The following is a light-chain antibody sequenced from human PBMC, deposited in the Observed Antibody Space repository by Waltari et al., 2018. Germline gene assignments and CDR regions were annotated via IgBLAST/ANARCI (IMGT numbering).Light chain of an antibody. J-gene: IGKJ1*01. V-gene: IGKV3-15*01. CDR2: AAS. Sequence: EVVMTQSPATLSLSPGERATLSCRASKSVSNNLAWYQQKPGQAPRLLLYAASTRATGIPARFRGSGSGTEFSLTISSLQSEDFAVYYCQQHIDWPRTFGQGTKVEV. CDR3: QQHIDWPRT. CDR1: KSVSNN.